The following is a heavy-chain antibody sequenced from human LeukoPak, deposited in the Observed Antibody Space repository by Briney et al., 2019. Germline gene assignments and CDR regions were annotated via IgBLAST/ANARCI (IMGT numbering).Heavy chain of an antibody. CDR3: ASDVTARNYFDS. V-gene: IGHV3-74*01. Sequence: GGSLRLSCAASGFTFSSYAMSWVRQVPGKGPEWVSRINKDGRITNFADSVKGRFTISRDNAKNSLSLHMTNLRVEDTAIYYCASDVTARNYFDSWGQGTLVTVSS. CDR1: GFTFSSYA. CDR2: INKDGRIT. D-gene: IGHD2-21*02. J-gene: IGHJ4*02.